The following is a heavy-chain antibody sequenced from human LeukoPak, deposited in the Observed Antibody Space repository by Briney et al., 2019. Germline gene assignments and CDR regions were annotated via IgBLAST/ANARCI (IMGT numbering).Heavy chain of an antibody. CDR1: GFTFSSYS. D-gene: IGHD2-2*01. J-gene: IGHJ5*02. CDR2: ISSSSSYI. Sequence: AGGSLRLSCAASGFTFSSYSMNWVRQAPGKGLEWVSSISSSSSYIYYADSVKGRLTISRDNAKNSLYLQMNSLRAEDTAVYYCARAPARYCSSTSCYGFDPWGQGTLVTVSS. CDR3: ARAPARYCSSTSCYGFDP. V-gene: IGHV3-21*01.